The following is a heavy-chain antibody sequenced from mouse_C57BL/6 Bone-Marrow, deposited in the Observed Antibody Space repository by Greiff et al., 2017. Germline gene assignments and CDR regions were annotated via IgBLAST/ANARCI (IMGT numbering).Heavy chain of an antibody. Sequence: DAGGGLVQPKGSLKLSCAASGFSFNTYAMNWVRQAPGKGLDWVARIRSKSNNYATYYADSVKDRFTISRDDSESMLYLQMNNLKTEDTAMYYCVRQNAMDYWGQGTSVTVSS. CDR2: IRSKSNNYAT. J-gene: IGHJ4*01. CDR3: VRQNAMDY. V-gene: IGHV10-1*01. CDR1: GFSFNTYA.